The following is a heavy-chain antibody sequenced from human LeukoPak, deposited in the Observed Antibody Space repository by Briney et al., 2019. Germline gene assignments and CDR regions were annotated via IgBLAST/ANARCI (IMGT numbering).Heavy chain of an antibody. CDR2: ISPYNGNT. J-gene: IGHJ4*02. CDR1: GYTFNDYG. V-gene: IGHV1-18*01. Sequence: SVNVSCKASGYTFNDYGITWVRQAPGQGLEWMGWISPYNGNTNYAQKIQGRVAMTTDTSTSTAYMELRSLTSDDTAVYYCARGARALYSSSSFDYWGQGTLVTVSS. CDR3: ARGARALYSSSSFDY. D-gene: IGHD6-6*01.